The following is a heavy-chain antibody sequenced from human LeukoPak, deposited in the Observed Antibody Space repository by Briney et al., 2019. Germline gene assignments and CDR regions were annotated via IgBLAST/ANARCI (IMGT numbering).Heavy chain of an antibody. CDR2: ISSSSSYI. Sequence: PGGSLRLSCAASGFTFSSYSMNWVRQAPGKGLEWVSSISSSSSYIYYADSVKGRFTISRDNAKNSLYLQMNSLRAEDTAVYYCARDNKPAYHYYMDVWGKGTTVTVSS. CDR1: GFTFSSYS. V-gene: IGHV3-21*01. D-gene: IGHD1/OR15-1a*01. CDR3: ARDNKPAYHYYMDV. J-gene: IGHJ6*03.